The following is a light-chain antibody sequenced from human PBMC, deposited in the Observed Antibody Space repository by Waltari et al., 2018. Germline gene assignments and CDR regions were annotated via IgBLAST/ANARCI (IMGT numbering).Light chain of an antibody. CDR1: QSVSSN. V-gene: IGKV3-15*01. J-gene: IGKJ5*01. CDR2: GAS. Sequence: EIVMTQSPATLSVSPGERATLSCRASQSVSSNLAWYQQKPGQAPRLLIYGASTRATGIPARFRGSGSGKEFTLTISSLQSEDFAVYYCQQYNNWPRGTFGQGTRLEIK. CDR3: QQYNNWPRGT.